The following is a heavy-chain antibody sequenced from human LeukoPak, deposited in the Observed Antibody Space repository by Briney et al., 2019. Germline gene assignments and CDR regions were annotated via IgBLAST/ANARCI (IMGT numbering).Heavy chain of an antibody. CDR1: GFTFSDYH. CDR2: ISYDGSYK. Sequence: GGSLRLSCAASGFTFSDYHMSWIRQAPGKGLEWVAVISYDGSYKYYADSVKGRFTISRDNSKNTLYLQMNSLRAEDTAVYYCAKVGDYGDYALDYWGQGTLVTVSS. CDR3: AKVGDYGDYALDY. D-gene: IGHD4-17*01. V-gene: IGHV3-30*18. J-gene: IGHJ4*02.